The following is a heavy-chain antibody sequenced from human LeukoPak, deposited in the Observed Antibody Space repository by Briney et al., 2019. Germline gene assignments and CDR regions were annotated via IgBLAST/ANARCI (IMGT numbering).Heavy chain of an antibody. V-gene: IGHV3-23*01. D-gene: IGHD1-7*01. Sequence: PGGSLRLSCAASGFTYSTIAMTWARQAPGKGLEWVSVISGSGGSTYYADSVKGRFTISRDNSENTLYLQMNSLRAEDTALYYCAKGLISGTQDYGGQGTLVTVSS. CDR3: AKGLISGTQDY. J-gene: IGHJ4*02. CDR2: ISGSGGST. CDR1: GFTYSTIA.